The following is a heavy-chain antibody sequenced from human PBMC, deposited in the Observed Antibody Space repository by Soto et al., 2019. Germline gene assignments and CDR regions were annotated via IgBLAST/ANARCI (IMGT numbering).Heavy chain of an antibody. Sequence: PSETLTLTCTVSGGSISSGDYYWSWIRQPPGKGLEWIGYIYYSGSTYYNPSLKSRVTISVDTSKNQFSLKLSSVTAAATAVYYCARGRLNFVYWGQGTLVTVSS. CDR3: ARGRLNFVY. CDR2: IYYSGST. V-gene: IGHV4-30-4*01. J-gene: IGHJ4*02. D-gene: IGHD6-25*01. CDR1: GGSISSGDYY.